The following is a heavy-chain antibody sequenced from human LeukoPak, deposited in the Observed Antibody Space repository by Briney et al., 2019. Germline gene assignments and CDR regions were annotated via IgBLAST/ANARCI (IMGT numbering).Heavy chain of an antibody. CDR2: ISYDGSNK. D-gene: IGHD3-22*01. Sequence: GGSLRLSCAASGFTFSSYAMHWVRQAPGKGLEWVAVISYDGSNKYYADSVKGRFTISRDNSKNTLYLQMNSLRAEDTAVYYCARSSAYYYDSSGYYLPYWGQGTLVTVSS. CDR3: ARSSAYYYDSSGYYLPY. V-gene: IGHV3-30-3*01. CDR1: GFTFSSYA. J-gene: IGHJ4*02.